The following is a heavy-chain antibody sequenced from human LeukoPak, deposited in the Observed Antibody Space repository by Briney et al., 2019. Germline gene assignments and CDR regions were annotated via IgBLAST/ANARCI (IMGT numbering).Heavy chain of an antibody. V-gene: IGHV4-34*01. Sequence: SETLSLTCVVYGGSFSGYYWSWIRQPPGKGLEWVGEINHSGSTNYNPSLKSRVTISVDTSKNQFSLKLSSVTAADTAVYYCARGYTTFDYWGQGTLVTVSS. CDR3: ARGYTTFDY. J-gene: IGHJ4*02. D-gene: IGHD1-14*01. CDR1: GGSFSGYY. CDR2: INHSGST.